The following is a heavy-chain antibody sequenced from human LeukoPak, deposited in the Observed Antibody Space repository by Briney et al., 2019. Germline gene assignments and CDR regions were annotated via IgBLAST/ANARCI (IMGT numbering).Heavy chain of an antibody. CDR3: ARGYLDYDILTGYYLFDY. V-gene: IGHV4-59*01. Sequence: PSETLSLTCTVSGGSISSYYWSWIRQPPGKGLEWIGYIYYSGSTYYNPSLKSRVTISVDTSKNQFSLKLSSVTAADTAVYYCARGYLDYDILTGYYLFDYWGQGTLVTVSS. J-gene: IGHJ4*02. CDR1: GGSISSYY. CDR2: IYYSGST. D-gene: IGHD3-9*01.